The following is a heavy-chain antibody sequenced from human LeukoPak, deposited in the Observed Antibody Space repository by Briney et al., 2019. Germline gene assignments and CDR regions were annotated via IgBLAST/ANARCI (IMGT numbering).Heavy chain of an antibody. Sequence: PGGSLRLSCAASGFTFRRYGMSWVRQAPGKGLEWVSTISGSGGSTNYADSVKGRFTIIRDNSKNTLYLQMNSLRAEDTAVYYCVKVTELVRGLIAFDPWGQGNLVTVSS. CDR2: ISGSGGST. CDR1: GFTFRRYG. V-gene: IGHV3-23*01. CDR3: VKVTELVRGLIAFDP. D-gene: IGHD3-10*01. J-gene: IGHJ5*02.